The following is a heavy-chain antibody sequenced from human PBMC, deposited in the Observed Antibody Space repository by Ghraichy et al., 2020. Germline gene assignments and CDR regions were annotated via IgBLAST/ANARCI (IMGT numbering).Heavy chain of an antibody. Sequence: GGSLRLSCSASGFIFGLFVMHWVRQAPGKGLEFVSRISSRGDDTYYTESVKGRFTITRDNSNGTVFLQMTSLRVEDTGVYYCVKAGFGGVPLNWPSNWLDPWGQGTRVLVSS. CDR1: GFIFGLFV. CDR2: ISSRGDDT. V-gene: IGHV3-64D*06. CDR3: VKAGFGGVPLNWPSNWLDP. J-gene: IGHJ5*02. D-gene: IGHD3-16*01.